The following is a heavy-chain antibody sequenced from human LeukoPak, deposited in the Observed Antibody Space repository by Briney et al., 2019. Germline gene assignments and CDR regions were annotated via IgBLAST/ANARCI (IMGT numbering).Heavy chain of an antibody. D-gene: IGHD1-7*01. J-gene: IGHJ5*01. V-gene: IGHV3-23*01. CDR1: GFTFNSYA. CDR3: AKGGVITGTTFDP. CDR2: IDGSGSST. Sequence: GGSLRLSCAASGFTFNSYAMTWVRQPPGKGLEWVSTIDGSGSSTYYADSVKGRFTISRDNSKNTVYLQMNSLRAEDTAVYYCAKGGVITGTTFDPWGQGTLVTVSS.